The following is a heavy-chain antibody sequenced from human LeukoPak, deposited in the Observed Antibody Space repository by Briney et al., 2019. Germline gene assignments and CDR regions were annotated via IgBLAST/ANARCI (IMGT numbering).Heavy chain of an antibody. CDR1: GYTFARYY. CDR2: INPNSGGT. D-gene: IGHD1-26*01. V-gene: IGHV1-2*02. Sequence: AALKVSCKASGYTFARYYMHWVRQAAGHGLEWMGWINPNSGGTNYAQKFQGRVTMTRDTSISTAYMELSRLRSDDTAVYYCARAVVGANVFDYWGQGTLVTVSS. J-gene: IGHJ4*02. CDR3: ARAVVGANVFDY.